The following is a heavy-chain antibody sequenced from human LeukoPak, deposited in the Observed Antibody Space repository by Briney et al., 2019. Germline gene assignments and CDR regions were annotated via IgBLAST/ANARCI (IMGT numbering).Heavy chain of an antibody. CDR3: ARTRLAAAGSFSH. V-gene: IGHV7-4-1*02. D-gene: IGHD6-13*01. CDR1: GYTFTSHV. CDR2: INTNTRNP. J-gene: IGHJ4*02. Sequence: GASVKVSCKASGYTFTSHVINWVRQAPGQGLEWMGWINTNTRNPTYAQGFTGRFVFSLDTSVSTAYLQISSLKAEDTAVYYCARTRLAAAGSFSHWGQGTLVTVSS.